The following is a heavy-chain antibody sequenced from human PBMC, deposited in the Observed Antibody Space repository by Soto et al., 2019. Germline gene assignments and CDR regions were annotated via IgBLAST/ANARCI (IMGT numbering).Heavy chain of an antibody. CDR1: GYTFTSYG. Sequence: QVHLVQSGAEVKKPGASVKVSCKASGYTFTSYGITWVRQAPGQGLEWMGWISAHNGNTEYAQKPQGRVIVTRDTSSSTAYMELRSLRSDDTAVYYCVRGRYGDYWGQGALVTVSS. V-gene: IGHV1-18*01. J-gene: IGHJ4*02. D-gene: IGHD1-1*01. CDR2: ISAHNGNT. CDR3: VRGRYGDY.